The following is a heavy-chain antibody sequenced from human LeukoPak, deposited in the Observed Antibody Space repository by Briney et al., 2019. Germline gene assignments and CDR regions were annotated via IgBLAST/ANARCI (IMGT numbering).Heavy chain of an antibody. J-gene: IGHJ4*02. CDR3: ARARNNYDSSGYSALDY. CDR1: GLMFSSHG. CDR2: KWPDGSNE. Sequence: GGSLRLSCAASSGLMFSSHGMHLVRQAPGKGLEWVAVKWPDGSNEYYADSVKGRFTISRDNSKNTLYLQMNSLRAEDTAVYYCARARNNYDSSGYSALDYWGQGTLVAVSS. V-gene: IGHV3-33*01. D-gene: IGHD3-22*01.